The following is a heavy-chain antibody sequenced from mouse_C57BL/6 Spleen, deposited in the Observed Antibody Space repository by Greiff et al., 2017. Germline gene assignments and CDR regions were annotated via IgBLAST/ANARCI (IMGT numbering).Heavy chain of an antibody. J-gene: IGHJ3*01. CDR2: ITPNNGGT. Sequence: VQLQQSGPELVKPGASVKIPCKASGYTFPDYNMDWVKQSHGKSLEWIGDITPNNGGTIYNQKFKGKATLTVDKSSSTAYMELRSLTSEDTAVYYCARSMGYGSSPGWFAYWGQGTLVTVSA. V-gene: IGHV1-18*01. CDR3: ARSMGYGSSPGWFAY. CDR1: GYTFPDYN. D-gene: IGHD1-1*01.